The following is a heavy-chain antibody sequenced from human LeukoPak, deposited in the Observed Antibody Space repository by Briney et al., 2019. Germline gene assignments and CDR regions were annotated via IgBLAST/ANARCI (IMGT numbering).Heavy chain of an antibody. CDR3: ARVEVQPRRLYYYMDV. CDR1: GYIFSRYG. V-gene: IGHV1-18*01. Sequence: GASVNVPCKASGYIFSRYGIGWVRQAPGQGLEGMGWLSADNTQSSVAHKLQDRLAMTTDTSTNTAYMELRSLRSDDTAVYYCARVEVQPRRLYYYMDVWGKGTTVTISS. J-gene: IGHJ6*03. D-gene: IGHD3-16*01. CDR2: LSADNTQS.